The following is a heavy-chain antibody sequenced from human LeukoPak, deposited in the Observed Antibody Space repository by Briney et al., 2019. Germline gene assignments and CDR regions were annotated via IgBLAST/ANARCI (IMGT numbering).Heavy chain of an antibody. V-gene: IGHV3-23*01. CDR2: VLTGGGST. CDR3: TRGWHYFDY. Sequence: GVSLRLSCAASGLMFSSSDMTWVRQTPGEGLEWVSVVLTGGGSTYYADSVKGRFTIARDNSKNMVYLEMNSLRADDTAVYYCTRGWHYFDYWGQGTLVTVSS. J-gene: IGHJ4*02. CDR1: GLMFSSSD.